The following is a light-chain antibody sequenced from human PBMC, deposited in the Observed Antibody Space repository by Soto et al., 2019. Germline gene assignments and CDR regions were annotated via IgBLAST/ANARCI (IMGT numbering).Light chain of an antibody. Sequence: QSALTQPAYVSGSPGQSITISCSGTSRDVGIYNLVSWYQQYPGKAPKLMIYEGTKRPSGVSNRFSGSKSGNKSSLTISGLQAEDEADYYCCSYAGSTTFVFGTGTKLTVL. CDR2: EGT. J-gene: IGLJ1*01. V-gene: IGLV2-23*01. CDR1: SRDVGIYNL. CDR3: CSYAGSTTFV.